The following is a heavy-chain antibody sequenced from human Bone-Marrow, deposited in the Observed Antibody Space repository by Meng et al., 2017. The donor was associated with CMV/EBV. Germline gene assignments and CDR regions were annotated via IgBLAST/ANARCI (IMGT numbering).Heavy chain of an antibody. CDR2: ISYDGSNK. J-gene: IGHJ6*02. CDR3: ARDPPSQPARYCSSTSCDRDLLYYYGMDV. D-gene: IGHD2-2*01. V-gene: IGHV3-30*19. CDR1: GFTFSSYG. Sequence: GESLKISCAASGFTFSSYGMHWVRQAPGKGLEWVAVISYDGSNKYYADSVKGRFTISRDNSKNTLYLQMNSLRAEDTAVYYCARDPPSQPARYCSSTSCDRDLLYYYGMDVWGQGTTVTVSS.